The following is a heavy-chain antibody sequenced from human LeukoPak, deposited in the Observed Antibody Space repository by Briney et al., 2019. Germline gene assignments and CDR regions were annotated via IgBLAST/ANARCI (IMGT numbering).Heavy chain of an antibody. D-gene: IGHD4-17*01. V-gene: IGHV3-74*01. CDR2: INSDGSST. CDR1: GFTFSSYW. Sequence: GGSLRLSCAASGFTFSSYWMHWVRQAPGKGLVWVSRINSDGSSTSYADSVKGRFTISRDNAKNTLYMQMNSLRAEDTAVYYCAREKDYGDNDAFYIWGQGTMVTVSS. J-gene: IGHJ3*02. CDR3: AREKDYGDNDAFYI.